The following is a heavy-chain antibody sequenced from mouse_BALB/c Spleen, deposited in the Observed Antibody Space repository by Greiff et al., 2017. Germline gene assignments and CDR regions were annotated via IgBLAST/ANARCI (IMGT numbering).Heavy chain of an antibody. V-gene: IGHV1-82*01. CDR1: GYAFSSSW. CDR3: ARAGNNFDY. D-gene: IGHD2-1*01. Sequence: QVQLQQSGPELVKPGASVKISCKASGYAFSSSWMNWVKQRPGQGLEWIGRIYPGDGDTNYNGKFKGKATLTADKSSSTAYMQLSSLTSVDSAVYFCARAGNNFDYWGQGTTLTVSS. J-gene: IGHJ2*01. CDR2: IYPGDGDT.